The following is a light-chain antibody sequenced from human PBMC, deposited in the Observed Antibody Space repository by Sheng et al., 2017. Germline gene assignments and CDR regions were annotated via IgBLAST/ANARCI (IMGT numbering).Light chain of an antibody. CDR1: GSNIGANS. J-gene: IGLJ1*01. CDR2: ANN. V-gene: IGLV1-47*01. Sequence: QSVLTQPPSVSATPGQRVTISCGGRGSNIGANSVSWFQHVPGRAPKLLIFANNQRPSGVPDRFSGSKSGSSASLAIAGLRSEDAADYFCAAWDESLGGFVFGRGTKVSAL. CDR3: AAWDESLGGFV.